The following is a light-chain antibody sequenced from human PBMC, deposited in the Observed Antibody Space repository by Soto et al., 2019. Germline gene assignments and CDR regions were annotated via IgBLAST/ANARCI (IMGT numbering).Light chain of an antibody. J-gene: IGLJ2*01. Sequence: QSALTQPPSASGSPGQSVTISCTGTSSDVGSYNYVSWYQQHPDKAPKLMIYEVNKRPSGVPDRFSGSKSGNTASLTVSGLQAEDEADYYCTSDAVYNDPVVFGGGTKVTVL. CDR2: EVN. CDR1: SSDVGSYNY. CDR3: TSDAVYNDPVV. V-gene: IGLV2-8*01.